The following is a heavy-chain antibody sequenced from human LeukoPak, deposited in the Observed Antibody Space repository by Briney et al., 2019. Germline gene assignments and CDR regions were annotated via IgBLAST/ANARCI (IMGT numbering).Heavy chain of an antibody. V-gene: IGHV3-23*01. D-gene: IGHD5-12*01. Sequence: PGGSLRLSCAASGFTFSSYAMSWVRQAPGKGLEWVSAISGSGGSTYYADSVKGRFTISRDNSKNTLYLQMNSLRDEDTAIYYCAKSRSGYALIDYWGQGTPVTVSS. CDR2: ISGSGGST. J-gene: IGHJ4*02. CDR1: GFTFSSYA. CDR3: AKSRSGYALIDY.